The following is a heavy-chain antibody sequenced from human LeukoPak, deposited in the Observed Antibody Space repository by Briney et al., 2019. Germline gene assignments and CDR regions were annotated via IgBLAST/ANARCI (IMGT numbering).Heavy chain of an antibody. CDR1: GFTFSGYA. Sequence: PGGSLRLSCAASGFTFSGYAMTWVRQAPGKGLEWVSVISGSGGRTYYADSVKGRFTISRDNSKNTLYLQMSSLRAEDTAVYYCAKDRGGGNLDFDYWGQGTLVTVSS. V-gene: IGHV3-23*01. CDR3: AKDRGGGNLDFDY. J-gene: IGHJ4*02. D-gene: IGHD2-15*01. CDR2: ISGSGGRT.